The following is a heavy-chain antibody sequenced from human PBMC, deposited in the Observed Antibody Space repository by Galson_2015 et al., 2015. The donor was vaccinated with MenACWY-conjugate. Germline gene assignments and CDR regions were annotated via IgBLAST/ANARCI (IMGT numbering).Heavy chain of an antibody. CDR2: IYPGDSDT. D-gene: IGHD1-26*01. Sequence: QSGAEVKKPGESLKISCKGSGYSFSSYWIGWVRQMPGKGLEWMGIIYPGDSDTRNSPSFQGQVTISVDKSIGTAYLQWSSLKASDTAMYYCARRWNSGNFFDAFDIWGQGTMVTVSS. J-gene: IGHJ3*02. CDR1: GYSFSSYW. V-gene: IGHV5-51*01. CDR3: ARRWNSGNFFDAFDI.